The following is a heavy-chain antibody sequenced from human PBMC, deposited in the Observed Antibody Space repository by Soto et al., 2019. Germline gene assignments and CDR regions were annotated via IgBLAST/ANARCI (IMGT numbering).Heavy chain of an antibody. D-gene: IGHD1-26*01. CDR3: ARVGSSCHSGGCYYYYGLGV. J-gene: IGHJ6*02. CDR1: GDSVGNGPYY. Sequence: QVRLQESGPGLVKPSETLSLSCLVSGDSVGNGPYYWSWIRQSPGEGLEWIAYIYYSGSTNVNPYLESRVNISIDMSKNQFFLELRSVTAADAAVYFCARVGSSCHSGGCYYYYGLGVWGQGTTVAISS. CDR2: IYYSGST. V-gene: IGHV4-61*01.